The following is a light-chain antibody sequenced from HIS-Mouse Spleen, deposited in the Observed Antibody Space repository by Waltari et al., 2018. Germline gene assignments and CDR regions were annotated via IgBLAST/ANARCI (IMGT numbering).Light chain of an antibody. Sequence: QSALTQPRPVSGSPGQSVTISCTGTSSDFGGYHYVSWYQQHPGKAPKLMIYDVSKRPSGVPDRFSGSKSGNTASLTISGLQAEDEADYYCCSYAGSYRVFGTGTKVTVL. CDR3: CSYAGSYRV. CDR2: DVS. V-gene: IGLV2-11*01. CDR1: SSDFGGYHY. J-gene: IGLJ1*01.